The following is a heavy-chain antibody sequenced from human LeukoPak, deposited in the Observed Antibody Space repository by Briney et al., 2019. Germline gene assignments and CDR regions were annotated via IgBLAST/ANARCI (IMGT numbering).Heavy chain of an antibody. J-gene: IGHJ4*03. CDR1: GGSISSYY. V-gene: IGHV4-59*01. D-gene: IGHD3-10*01. Sequence: PSETLSLTCTVSGGSISSYYWSWIRQPPGKGLEWIGYIYYSGSTNYNPSLKSRVTISVDTSKNQFSLKLTSVTAADTAVFYCARVSITMVRGVIEYYFDYWGQGTTVIVSS. CDR2: IYYSGST. CDR3: ARVSITMVRGVIEYYFDY.